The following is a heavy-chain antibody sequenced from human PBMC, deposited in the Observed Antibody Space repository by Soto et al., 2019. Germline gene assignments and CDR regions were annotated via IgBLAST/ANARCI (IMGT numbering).Heavy chain of an antibody. CDR2: ISIRGDYR. V-gene: IGHV3-23*01. CDR3: ANHGGFDF. D-gene: IGHD4-17*01. J-gene: IGHJ3*01. Sequence: EGQLLQSGGGLVQPGESLKLSCAASGFTFSSSGMSWVRQAPGKGLEWVSSISIRGDYRYYADSVKGQFTISRDNSENTLYLQMSSMTAEDTALYYCANHGGFDFWGQGTMVAVSS. CDR1: GFTFSSSG.